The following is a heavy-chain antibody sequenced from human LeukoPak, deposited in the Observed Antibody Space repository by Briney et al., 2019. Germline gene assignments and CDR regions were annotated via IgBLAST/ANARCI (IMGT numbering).Heavy chain of an antibody. Sequence: SQTLSLTCTVSGDSINSGNNYWSWIRQPAGKGPEWIGHIYSSGTTNYNPSLKSRVTMSVDTSKDQFLLKLTSVTVAATAVYYCAREAGAYDSSGYYSLYYSFDYWGQGTLVTVSS. J-gene: IGHJ4*02. CDR2: IYSSGTT. CDR3: AREAGAYDSSGYYSLYYSFDY. CDR1: GDSINSGNNY. V-gene: IGHV4-61*09. D-gene: IGHD3-22*01.